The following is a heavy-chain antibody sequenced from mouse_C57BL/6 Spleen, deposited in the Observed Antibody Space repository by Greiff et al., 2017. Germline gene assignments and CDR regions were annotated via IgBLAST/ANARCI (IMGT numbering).Heavy chain of an antibody. CDR3: ARPFTTVVARGYYFDY. J-gene: IGHJ2*01. V-gene: IGHV1-26*01. D-gene: IGHD1-1*01. CDR1: GYTFTDYY. Sequence: VQLQQSGPELVKPGASVKISCKASGYTFTDYYMNWVKQSHGKSLEWIGDINPNNGGTSYNQKFKGKATLTVDKSSSTAYMELRSLTSEDSAVYCCARPFTTVVARGYYFDYWGQGTTLTVSS. CDR2: INPNNGGT.